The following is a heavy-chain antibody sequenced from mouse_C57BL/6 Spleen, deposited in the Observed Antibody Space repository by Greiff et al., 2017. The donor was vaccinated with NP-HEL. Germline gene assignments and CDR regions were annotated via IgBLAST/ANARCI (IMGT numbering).Heavy chain of an antibody. CDR1: GYSITSGYY. D-gene: IGHD1-1*01. V-gene: IGHV3-6*01. J-gene: IGHJ4*01. CDR3: AREYYYGSSYDAMDY. Sequence: DVKLQESGPGLVKPSQSLSLTCSVTGYSITSGYYWNWIRQFPGNKLEWMGYISYDGSNNYNPSLKNRISITRDTSKNQFFLKLNSVTTEDTATYYCAREYYYGSSYDAMDYWGQGTSVTVSS. CDR2: ISYDGSN.